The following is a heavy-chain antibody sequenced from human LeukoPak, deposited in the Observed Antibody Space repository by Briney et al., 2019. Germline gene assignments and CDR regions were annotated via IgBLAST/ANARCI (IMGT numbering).Heavy chain of an antibody. CDR1: GGSFSGYC. V-gene: IGHV4-34*01. Sequence: SETLSLTCAVYGGSFSGYCWSWIRQPPGKGLEWIGEINHSGSTNYNPSLKSRVTISVDTSKNQFSLKLSSVTAADTAVYYRARRFRNAFDIWGQGTMVTVSS. CDR2: INHSGST. J-gene: IGHJ3*02. D-gene: IGHD1-14*01. CDR3: ARRFRNAFDI.